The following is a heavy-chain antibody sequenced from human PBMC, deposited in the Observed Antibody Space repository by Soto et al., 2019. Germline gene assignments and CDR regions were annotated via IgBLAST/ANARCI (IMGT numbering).Heavy chain of an antibody. CDR1: GGSISSGGYY. CDR3: ARPRYGSGNWFDP. CDR2: IYYSGST. Sequence: SETLSLTCTVSGGSISSGGYYWSWIRQPPGKGLEWIGSIYYSGSTYYNPSLKSRVTISVDTSKNQFSLKLSSVTAADTAVYYCARPRYGSGNWFDPWGQGTLVTVSS. D-gene: IGHD3-10*01. J-gene: IGHJ5*02. V-gene: IGHV4-39*01.